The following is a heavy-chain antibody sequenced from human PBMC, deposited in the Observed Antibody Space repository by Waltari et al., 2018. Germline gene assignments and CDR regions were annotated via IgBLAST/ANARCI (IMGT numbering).Heavy chain of an antibody. Sequence: QVQLQESGPGLVKPSETLSLTCAVSGYSISSGYYWGWIRQPPGKGLEWIGSIYHSGSTYYNPSLKSRVTISVDTSKNQFSLKLSSVTAADTAVYYCARDGDYVWGDFDYWGQGTLVTVSS. V-gene: IGHV4-38-2*02. CDR3: ARDGDYVWGDFDY. J-gene: IGHJ4*02. D-gene: IGHD3-16*01. CDR1: GYSISSGYY. CDR2: IYHSGST.